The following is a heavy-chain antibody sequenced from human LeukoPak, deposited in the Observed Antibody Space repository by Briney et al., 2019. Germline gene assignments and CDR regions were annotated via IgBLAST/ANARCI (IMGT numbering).Heavy chain of an antibody. Sequence: SVKVSCKASGGTFSRYAISWVRQAPGQGLEWMGGIIPIFGSANYAQKFQGRVTITADESTSTAYMEVSSLRSEDTAVYYCARAYSGYDFFDYWGQGILVTVSS. CDR2: IIPIFGSA. CDR1: GGTFSRYA. CDR3: ARAYSGYDFFDY. D-gene: IGHD5-12*01. J-gene: IGHJ4*02. V-gene: IGHV1-69*13.